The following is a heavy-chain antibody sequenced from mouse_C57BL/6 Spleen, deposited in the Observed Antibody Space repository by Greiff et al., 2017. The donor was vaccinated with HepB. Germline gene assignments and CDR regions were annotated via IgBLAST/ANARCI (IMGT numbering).Heavy chain of an antibody. CDR2: ISDGGSYT. CDR3: AKLYWYFDV. Sequence: EVHLVESGGGLVKPGGSLKLSCAASGFTFSSYAMSWVRQTPEKRLEWVATISDGGSYTYYPDNVKGRFTISRDNAKNNLYLQMSHLKSEDTAMYYCAKLYWYFDVWGTGTTVTVSS. V-gene: IGHV5-4*01. J-gene: IGHJ1*03. D-gene: IGHD4-1*01. CDR1: GFTFSSYA.